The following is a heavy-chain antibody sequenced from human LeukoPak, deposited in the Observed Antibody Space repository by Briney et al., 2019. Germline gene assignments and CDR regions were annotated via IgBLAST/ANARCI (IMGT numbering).Heavy chain of an antibody. CDR1: GFTFSSYA. D-gene: IGHD4-17*01. V-gene: IGHV3-30*04. J-gene: IGHJ4*02. CDR2: ISYDGSNK. CDR3: ARDPTTVTHYFDY. Sequence: RPGRSLRLSCAASGFTFSSYAMHWVRQAPGKGLEWVAVISYDGSNKYYADSVKGRFTISRDNSKNTLYLQMNSLRAEDTAVYYCARDPTTVTHYFDYWGQGTLVTVSS.